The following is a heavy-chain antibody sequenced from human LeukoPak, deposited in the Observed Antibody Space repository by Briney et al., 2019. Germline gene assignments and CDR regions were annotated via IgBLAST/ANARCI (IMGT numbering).Heavy chain of an antibody. CDR2: ISDSGSSI. CDR1: GFTFSNYE. Sequence: PGGSLRLSCAASGFTFSNYEMNWVHQAPGKGLEWVSYISDSGSSIYYADSVKGRFTISRDNAKNSLYLQMNSLRAEDTAVYYCASVTIVGPTADYWGQGTLVTVSS. V-gene: IGHV3-48*03. J-gene: IGHJ4*02. D-gene: IGHD1-26*01. CDR3: ASVTIVGPTADY.